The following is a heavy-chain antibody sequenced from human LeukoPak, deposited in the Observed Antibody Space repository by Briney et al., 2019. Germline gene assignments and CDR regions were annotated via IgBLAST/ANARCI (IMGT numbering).Heavy chain of an antibody. CDR2: ISYEGRNN. V-gene: IGHV3-30*04. CDR1: GFTFVSYS. CDR3: ARLDPDAGNSRGGQRLPLPNYCYYTMDA. Sequence: GGALRLSCAASGFTFVSYSMHWVRQAPGRGLQGLAVISYEGRNNYWGDALKGRVTISRDNPKNTLYLQMTSLRAEDTAVYYCARLDPDAGNSRGGQRLPLPNYCYYTMDAWGQGTTVTVSS. D-gene: IGHD6-25*01. J-gene: IGHJ6*02.